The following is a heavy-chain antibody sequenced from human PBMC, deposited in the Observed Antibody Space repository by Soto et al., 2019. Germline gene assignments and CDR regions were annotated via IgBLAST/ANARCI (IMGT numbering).Heavy chain of an antibody. J-gene: IGHJ3*02. D-gene: IGHD2-15*01. CDR2: IKQDGSEK. CDR3: ARISGGAFDI. Sequence: GGSLRLSCAASGFTFSSCWVTWVRQAPGKGLEWVANIKQDGSEKYYVDSVKGRFTISRDNAKNSLYLQMNSLRAEDTAVYYCARISGGAFDIWGQGTMVTVSS. CDR1: GFTFSSCW. V-gene: IGHV3-7*01.